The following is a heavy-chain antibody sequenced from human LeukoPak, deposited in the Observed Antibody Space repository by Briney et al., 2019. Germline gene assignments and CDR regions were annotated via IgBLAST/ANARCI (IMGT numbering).Heavy chain of an antibody. Sequence: GGSLRLSCAASGFTFSDYRMNWVRQAPGKGLEWVSSISSSSSIYYSDSVKGRFTVSRDNAKNSLYLQMNSLRDEDTAVYYCAGSLRGGGWYMYWGQGTLVTVSS. CDR3: AGSLRGGGWYMY. V-gene: IGHV3-69-1*01. J-gene: IGHJ4*02. D-gene: IGHD6-19*01. CDR2: ISSSSSI. CDR1: GFTFSDYR.